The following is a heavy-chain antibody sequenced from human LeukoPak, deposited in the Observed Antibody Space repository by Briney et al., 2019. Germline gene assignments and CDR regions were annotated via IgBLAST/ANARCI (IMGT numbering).Heavy chain of an antibody. CDR1: GYTFTGYY. D-gene: IGHD6-13*01. Sequence: ASVKVSCKASGYTFTGYYMHWVRQAPGQGLEWMGWINPNSGGTNYAQKFQGRVTMTRDTSISTAYMELSRLRSDDTAVYYCARVRPPREAAPGIGYWGQGTLVTVSS. V-gene: IGHV1-2*02. J-gene: IGHJ4*02. CDR3: ARVRPPREAAPGIGY. CDR2: INPNSGGT.